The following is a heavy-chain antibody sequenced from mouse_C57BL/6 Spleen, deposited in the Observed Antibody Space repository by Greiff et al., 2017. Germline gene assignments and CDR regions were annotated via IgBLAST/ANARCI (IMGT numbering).Heavy chain of an antibody. V-gene: IGHV3-6*01. CDR1: GYSITSGYY. Sequence: ESGPGLVKPSQSLSLTCSVTGYSITSGYYWNWIRQFPGNKLEWMGYISYDGSNNYNPSLQNRISITRDTSKNQFFLKLNSVTTEDTATYYCAREDLYYFDYWGQGTTLTVSS. CDR2: ISYDGSN. D-gene: IGHD6-1*01. CDR3: AREDLYYFDY. J-gene: IGHJ2*01.